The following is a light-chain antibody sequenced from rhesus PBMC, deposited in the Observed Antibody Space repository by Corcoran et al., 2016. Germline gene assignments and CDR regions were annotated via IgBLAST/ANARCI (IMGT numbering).Light chain of an antibody. J-gene: IGKJ2*01. CDR1: QSLLHSNGDTY. V-gene: IGKV2-72*01. Sequence: DIVMTQTPLSLPITPGEPASISCRSSQSLLHSNGDTYLHWYLQKPGQSPQLLIYGGSNRASGVPERFSGSGAGTDFKLKISKVEAEDVGVYYCVQAIAFPYSFGQGTKVEIK. CDR3: VQAIAFPYS. CDR2: GGS.